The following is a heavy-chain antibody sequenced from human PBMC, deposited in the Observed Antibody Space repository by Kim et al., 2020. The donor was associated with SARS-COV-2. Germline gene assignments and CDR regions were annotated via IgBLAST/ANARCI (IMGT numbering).Heavy chain of an antibody. Sequence: ASVKVSCKASGYTFTGYYMHWVRQAPGQGLEWMGRINPNSGGTNYAQKFQGRVTMTRDTSISTAYMELSRLRSDDTAVYYCASPGTYYDFWSGYLRRDYYYYGMDVWGQGTTVTVSS. CDR2: INPNSGGT. CDR1: GYTFTGYY. CDR3: ASPGTYYDFWSGYLRRDYYYYGMDV. V-gene: IGHV1-2*06. D-gene: IGHD3-3*01. J-gene: IGHJ6*02.